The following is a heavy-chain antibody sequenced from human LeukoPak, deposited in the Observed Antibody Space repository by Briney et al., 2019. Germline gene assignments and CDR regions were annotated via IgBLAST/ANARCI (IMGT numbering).Heavy chain of an antibody. D-gene: IGHD1-26*01. Sequence: GGSLRLSCVASGFTFSSYAMSWVRQAPGKGLEWVSTISHSGATIYYADSVKGRFTISRDNAKNSLYLQMNSLRAEDTAVYYCARGSGSYWYFDYWGQGTLVTVSS. CDR3: ARGSGSYWYFDY. CDR1: GFTFSSYA. J-gene: IGHJ4*02. CDR2: ISHSGATI. V-gene: IGHV3-23*01.